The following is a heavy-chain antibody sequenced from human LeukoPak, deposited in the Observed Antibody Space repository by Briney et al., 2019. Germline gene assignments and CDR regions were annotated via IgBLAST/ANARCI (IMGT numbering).Heavy chain of an antibody. CDR1: GGSFSGYY. J-gene: IGHJ4*02. Sequence: PSETLSLTCAVYGGSFSGYYWSWIRQPPGKGLEWIGEINHSGSTNYNPSLKSRVTISVDTSKNQFSLKLSSVTAADTAVYYCARGFWSGYFDYGGQGTLVTVSS. V-gene: IGHV4-34*01. D-gene: IGHD3-3*01. CDR3: ARGFWSGYFDY. CDR2: INHSGST.